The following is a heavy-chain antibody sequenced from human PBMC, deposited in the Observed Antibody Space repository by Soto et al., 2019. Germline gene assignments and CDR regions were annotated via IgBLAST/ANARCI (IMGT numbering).Heavy chain of an antibody. CDR3: AREDSYGWSGESLDV. V-gene: IGHV4-34*01. D-gene: IGHD6-19*01. CDR2: IDQSGGT. CDR1: GDSLRGQS. J-gene: IGHJ6*02. Sequence: QVQLQQWGAGLLKASETLSLTCAVVGDSLRGQSWNWIRQSPGKGLEWIGEIDQSGGTNYNPSLKSRAIISDDTSKNQFSLTLTSVTAADTAVYYCAREDSYGWSGESLDVWCQWTTVTVSS.